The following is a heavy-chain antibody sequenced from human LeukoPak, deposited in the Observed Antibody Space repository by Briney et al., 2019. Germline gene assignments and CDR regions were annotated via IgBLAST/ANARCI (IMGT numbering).Heavy chain of an antibody. V-gene: IGHV3-23*01. D-gene: IGHD2-2*01. CDR2: ISGSGGST. Sequence: PGGSLRLSCAASGFTFSSYAMSWVRQAPGNGLEWVSAISGSGGSTYYADSVKGRFTISRDNSKNTLYLQMNSLRAEDTAVYYCAKRTRCSSTSRKRAYFDYWGQGTLVTASS. J-gene: IGHJ4*02. CDR1: GFTFSSYA. CDR3: AKRTRCSSTSRKRAYFDY.